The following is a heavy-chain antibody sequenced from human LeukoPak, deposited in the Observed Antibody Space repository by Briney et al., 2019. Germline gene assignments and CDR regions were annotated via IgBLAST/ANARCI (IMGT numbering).Heavy chain of an antibody. J-gene: IGHJ6*03. Sequence: SVKVSCKASGGTFSSYAISWVRRAPGQGLEWMGGIIPIFGTANYAQKFQGRVTITADESTNTDYMELSSLRYEDTAVYYCARAPDDYYYYYMGVWGKGTTVTVSS. CDR1: GGTFSSYA. CDR3: ARAPDDYYYYYMGV. CDR2: IIPIFGTA. D-gene: IGHD1-14*01. V-gene: IGHV1-69*13.